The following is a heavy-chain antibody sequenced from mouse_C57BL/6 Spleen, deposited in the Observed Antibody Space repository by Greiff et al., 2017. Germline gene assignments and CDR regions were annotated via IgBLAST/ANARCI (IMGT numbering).Heavy chain of an antibody. D-gene: IGHD2-2*01. J-gene: IGHJ2*01. V-gene: IGHV5-9-1*02. CDR2: ISSGGDYI. Sequence: EVKLVESGEGLVKPGGSLKLSCAASGFTFSSYAMSWVRQTPEKRLEWVAYISSGGDYIYYADTVKGRFTISRDNARNTLYLQMSSLKSEDTAMYYCTRDQGMVTTSYFDYWGQGTTLTVSS. CDR3: TRDQGMVTTSYFDY. CDR1: GFTFSSYA.